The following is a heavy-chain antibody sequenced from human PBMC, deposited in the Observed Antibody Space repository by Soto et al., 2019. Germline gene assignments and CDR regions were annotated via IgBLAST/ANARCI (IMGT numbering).Heavy chain of an antibody. D-gene: IGHD1-26*01. J-gene: IGHJ4*02. CDR1: GIPFSNYG. V-gene: IGHV3-30*18. Sequence: GGSLRLSCVGSGIPFSNYGMHWVRQPPGKGLEWVALISDDGDKRYYADSVRGRLIISRDNSKDTLYLQMNSLGPDDTAVYFCAKARVRIVGANSFDYWGQGTPVTVSS. CDR2: ISDDGDKR. CDR3: AKARVRIVGANSFDY.